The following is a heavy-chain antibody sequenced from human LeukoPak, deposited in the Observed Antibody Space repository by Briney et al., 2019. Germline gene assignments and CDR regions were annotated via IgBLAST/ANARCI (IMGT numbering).Heavy chain of an antibody. D-gene: IGHD5-12*01. Sequence: SETLSLTCTVSGGSISSGNYYWSWIRQPAGKGLEWIGRIYTRGSTKYTPSLKSRVTMSVDTSKNQFSLKLSSVTAADTAVYYCARHGVWLRLDYFDYWGQGTLVTVSS. CDR2: IYTRGST. CDR1: GGSISSGNYY. J-gene: IGHJ4*02. V-gene: IGHV4-61*02. CDR3: ARHGVWLRLDYFDY.